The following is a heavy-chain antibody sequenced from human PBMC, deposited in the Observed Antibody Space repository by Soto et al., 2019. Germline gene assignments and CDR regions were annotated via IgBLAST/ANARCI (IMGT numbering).Heavy chain of an antibody. CDR3: AKSYDSSGNDAFDI. J-gene: IGHJ3*02. V-gene: IGHV3-30*18. CDR2: ISYDGGNK. D-gene: IGHD3-22*01. CDR1: GFTFSSYG. Sequence: QVQLVESGGGVVQPGRSLRLSCADSGFTFSSYGMHWVRQAPGKGLEWVAVISYDGGNKYSADSVKGRFTISRDNSKNTLYLQMNSLRAEDTAVYYWAKSYDSSGNDAFDIWGQGTLVTVSS.